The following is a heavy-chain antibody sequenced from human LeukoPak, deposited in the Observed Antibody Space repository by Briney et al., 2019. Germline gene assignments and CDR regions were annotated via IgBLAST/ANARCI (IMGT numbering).Heavy chain of an antibody. CDR3: AKDHPKWELLPIDY. D-gene: IGHD1-26*01. Sequence: GGSLRLSCAASGFTFSSYAMSWVRQAPGKGLDWVSAISGSGGSTYYADSVKGRFTISRDNSKNTLYLQMNSLRAEDTAVYYCAKDHPKWELLPIDYWGQGTLVTVSS. CDR1: GFTFSSYA. V-gene: IGHV3-23*01. CDR2: ISGSGGST. J-gene: IGHJ4*02.